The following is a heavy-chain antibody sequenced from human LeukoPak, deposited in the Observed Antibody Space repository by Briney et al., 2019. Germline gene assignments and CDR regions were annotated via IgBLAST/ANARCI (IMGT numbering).Heavy chain of an antibody. V-gene: IGHV1-8*02. J-gene: IGHJ4*02. CDR2: MNPNSGNT. D-gene: IGHD6-6*01. CDR1: GYTFSSYD. Sequence: ASVKVSCKASGYTFSSYDSNWVRQATGQGLEWMGWMNPNSGNTAYAQKFQGRVTMSRDTSISTAYMELSSLRSEDTAVYYCARLPKYSRPLDYWGQVTLVTVSS. CDR3: ARLPKYSRPLDY.